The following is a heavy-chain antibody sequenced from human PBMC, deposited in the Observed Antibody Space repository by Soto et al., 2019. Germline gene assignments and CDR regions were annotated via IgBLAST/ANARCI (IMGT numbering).Heavy chain of an antibody. Sequence: SETLSLTCTVSGGSVSSQNHFWSWIRQPPGKGLEWIGYVDYSGSTNYNPSLKSRLTISVDTSKNQFSLRLSSVTAADTAVYYCARGSLGASWAFGIWGQGTMVTVSS. CDR2: VDYSGST. J-gene: IGHJ3*02. V-gene: IGHV4-61*01. CDR1: GGSVSSQNHF. CDR3: ARGSLGASWAFGI. D-gene: IGHD1-26*01.